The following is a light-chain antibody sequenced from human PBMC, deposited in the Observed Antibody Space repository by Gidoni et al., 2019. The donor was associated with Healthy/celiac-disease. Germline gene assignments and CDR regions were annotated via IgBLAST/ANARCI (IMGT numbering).Light chain of an antibody. CDR2: DAS. J-gene: IGKJ5*01. V-gene: IGKV3-11*01. Sequence: EIVLTQSPATLSLSPGERATLSCRASQSVSSYLAWYQQKPGQAPRLLIYDASNRATGIPDRFSGSGSGTDFTLTISSLEPEDFAVYYCQQRSNWTPTFGQXTRLEIK. CDR1: QSVSSY. CDR3: QQRSNWTPT.